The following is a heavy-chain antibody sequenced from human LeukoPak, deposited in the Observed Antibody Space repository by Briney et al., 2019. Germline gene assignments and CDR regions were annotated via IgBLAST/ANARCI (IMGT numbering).Heavy chain of an antibody. CDR1: GFTFSDYY. CDR3: ARDPSSGWYLKGWFDP. J-gene: IGHJ5*02. V-gene: IGHV3-11*06. CDR2: ISSSSNYI. Sequence: GGSLRLSCAASGFTFSDYYMSWIRQAPGEGLEWVSYISSSSNYIYYADSVKGRFTISRDNAKNSLYLQMNSLRAEDTAVYYCARDPSSGWYLKGWFDPWGQGTLVTVSS. D-gene: IGHD6-19*01.